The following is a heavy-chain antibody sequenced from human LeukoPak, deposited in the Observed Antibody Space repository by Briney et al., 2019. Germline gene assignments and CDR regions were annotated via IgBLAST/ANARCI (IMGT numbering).Heavy chain of an antibody. CDR1: GYTFTGYY. CDR3: ARSVNDELYYYYMDV. CDR2: INPNSGGT. V-gene: IGHV1-2*02. Sequence: GASVKVSCKASGYTFTGYYMHWVRQAPGQGLEWMGWINPNSGGTNYAQKFQGRVTMTRDTSISTAYMELSRLRAEDTAVYYCARSVNDELYYYYMDVWGKGTTVTISS. D-gene: IGHD1-1*01. J-gene: IGHJ6*03.